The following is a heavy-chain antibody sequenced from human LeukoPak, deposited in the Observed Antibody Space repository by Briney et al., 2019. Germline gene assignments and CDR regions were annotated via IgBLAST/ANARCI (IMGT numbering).Heavy chain of an antibody. CDR2: ISSSSSYI. D-gene: IGHD5-18*01. J-gene: IGHJ3*02. CDR1: GFTFSSYS. V-gene: IGHV3-21*01. CDR3: ARGREYSFDAFDI. Sequence: GGSLRLSCAASGFTFSSYSMNWVRQPPGKGLEWVSSISSSSSYIYYADSVKGRFTISRDNAKNSLYLQMNSLRAEDTAVYYCARGREYSFDAFDIWGQGTMVTVSS.